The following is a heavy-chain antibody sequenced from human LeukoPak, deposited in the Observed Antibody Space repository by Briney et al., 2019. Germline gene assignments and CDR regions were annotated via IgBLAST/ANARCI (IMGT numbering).Heavy chain of an antibody. Sequence: GGSLRLSCAASGFAFSTYWMHWVRQAPGKGPVWVSRISPDGRDTIYADSVKGRFTMSRDNDKNTLYLQLSSLRAEDTAVYYCARDRTSSAADYYFDYWGQGTLVTVAS. CDR3: ARDRTSSAADYYFDY. V-gene: IGHV3-74*01. CDR1: GFAFSTYW. CDR2: ISPDGRDT. D-gene: IGHD6-13*01. J-gene: IGHJ4*02.